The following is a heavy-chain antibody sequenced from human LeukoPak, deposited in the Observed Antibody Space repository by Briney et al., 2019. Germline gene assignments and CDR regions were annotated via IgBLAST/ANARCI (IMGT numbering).Heavy chain of an antibody. CDR1: GGSFSGYY. CDR2: INHSGSA. Sequence: SETLSLTCAVSGGSFSGYYWTWIRQPPGKGPEWIGEINHSGSANYNPSLMSRDTISLDTSKNHFSLNLSSVTAADTAVYYCARGQGTVTTHWGQGTLVTVSS. D-gene: IGHD4-11*01. CDR3: ARGQGTVTTH. V-gene: IGHV4-34*01. J-gene: IGHJ4*02.